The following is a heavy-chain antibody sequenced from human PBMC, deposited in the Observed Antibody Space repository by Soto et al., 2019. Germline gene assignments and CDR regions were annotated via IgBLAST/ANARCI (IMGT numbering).Heavy chain of an antibody. J-gene: IGHJ4*02. CDR3: ARSSSGWSENDY. Sequence: QVQLVQSGAEVKKPGSSVKVSCKASGGTFSSYTISWVRQAPGQGREWMGRIIPLLGIANYAQKYQGRVTITADKSTSTAYMELSSLRSEDTAVYYCARSSSGWSENDYWGQGTLVTVSS. V-gene: IGHV1-69*02. CDR2: IIPLLGIA. CDR1: GGTFSSYT. D-gene: IGHD6-19*01.